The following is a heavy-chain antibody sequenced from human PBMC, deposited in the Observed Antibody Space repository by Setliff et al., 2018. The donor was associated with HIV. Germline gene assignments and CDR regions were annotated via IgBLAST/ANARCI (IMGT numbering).Heavy chain of an antibody. Sequence: ASVKVSCKASGYTFTDYYMHWVQQAPGKGLEWMGRVDPEDGETIYAEKFQGRVAITADTSTDTAYMELSSLRSEDTAVYYCATAGIAAAGENYMDVWGKGTTVTVSS. V-gene: IGHV1-69-2*01. D-gene: IGHD6-13*01. J-gene: IGHJ6*03. CDR1: GYTFTDYY. CDR3: ATAGIAAAGENYMDV. CDR2: VDPEDGET.